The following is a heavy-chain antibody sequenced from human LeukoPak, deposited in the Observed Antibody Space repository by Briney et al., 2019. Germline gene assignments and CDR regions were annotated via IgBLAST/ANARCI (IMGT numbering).Heavy chain of an antibody. V-gene: IGHV3-21*01. CDR1: GFTFSSYS. Sequence: GGSLRLSCAASGFTFSSYSMNWVRQAPGKGLEWVSSIRSSSSYIYYADSVKGRFTISRDNAKHSLYLQMNSLRAEDTAVYYCARVSGDFPAFDIWGQGTMVTVSS. CDR2: IRSSSSYI. J-gene: IGHJ3*02. CDR3: ARVSGDFPAFDI. D-gene: IGHD7-27*01.